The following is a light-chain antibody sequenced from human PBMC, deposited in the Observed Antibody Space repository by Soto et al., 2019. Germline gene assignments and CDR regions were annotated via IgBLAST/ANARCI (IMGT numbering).Light chain of an antibody. J-gene: IGKJ4*01. Sequence: DIQMTQSPSSLSASVGDRVTITCRASQSVGTYLSWYQQKQGKAPKLLINVASTLQSGVPSRFSGSGSGTDFTIAISSLQPEDFAPYYCQQSSSTPQTFGGGTRVEVK. CDR1: QSVGTY. V-gene: IGKV1-39*01. CDR2: VAS. CDR3: QQSSSTPQT.